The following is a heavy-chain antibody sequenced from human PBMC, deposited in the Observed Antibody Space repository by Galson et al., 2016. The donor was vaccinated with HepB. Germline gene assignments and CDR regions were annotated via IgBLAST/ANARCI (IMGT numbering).Heavy chain of an antibody. D-gene: IGHD1-1*01. Sequence: SLRLSCAASGFTFTNYWMHWVRQAPGKGLVWVSRINSDGSTTTYADSVKGRFTFSRDTSKNTLYLQMDSLRADDTAVYYCARDGDNWNDFDCWGQGTLVTVSS. V-gene: IGHV3-74*01. CDR3: ARDGDNWNDFDC. CDR2: INSDGSTT. CDR1: GFTFTNYW. J-gene: IGHJ4*02.